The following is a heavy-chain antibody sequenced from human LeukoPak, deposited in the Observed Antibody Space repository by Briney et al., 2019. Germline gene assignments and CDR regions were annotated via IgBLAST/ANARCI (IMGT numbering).Heavy chain of an antibody. V-gene: IGHV1-24*01. CDR3: ATSAGYNILTGYQRNAFDM. D-gene: IGHD3-9*01. CDR2: LDPEGDET. CDR1: GYTLTELS. J-gene: IGHJ3*02. Sequence: GASVKVSCRVSGYTLTELSMHWVRQAPGKGLEWMGRLDPEGDETIYAQKFQGRVTMTEDTSTDTTYMELSILRSEDTAVYYCATSAGYNILTGYQRNAFDMWGQGTMVTVSS.